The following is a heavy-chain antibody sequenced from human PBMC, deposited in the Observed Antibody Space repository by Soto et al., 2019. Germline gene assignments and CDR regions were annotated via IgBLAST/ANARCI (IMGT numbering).Heavy chain of an antibody. D-gene: IGHD6-19*01. CDR3: AREGAVAGTYYYYGMDV. CDR2: ISSSSRTI. V-gene: IGHV3-48*01. Sequence: QPGGSLRLSCAASGFTFSTYSMNWVRQAPGKGLEWVSYISSSSRTIYYADSVKGRFTISRDNAKNSLYLQMNSLRAEDTAVYYCAREGAVAGTYYYYGMDVWGQGTTVTVSS. CDR1: GFTFSTYS. J-gene: IGHJ6*02.